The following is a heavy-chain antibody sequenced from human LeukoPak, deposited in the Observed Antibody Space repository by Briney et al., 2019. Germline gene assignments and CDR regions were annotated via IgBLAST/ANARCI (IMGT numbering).Heavy chain of an antibody. V-gene: IGHV4-39*01. D-gene: IGHD2-21*02. CDR2: IYYSGST. Sequence: PSETLSLTCTVSGGSISSSSYYWGWIRQPPGKGLEWIGSIYYSGSTYYNPSLKSRVTMSVDTSENQFSLKLSSVTAADTAVYYCARHDVVPVIRRGFDFWGQGTLVTVSS. CDR3: ARHDVVPVIRRGFDF. CDR1: GGSISSSSYY. J-gene: IGHJ4*02.